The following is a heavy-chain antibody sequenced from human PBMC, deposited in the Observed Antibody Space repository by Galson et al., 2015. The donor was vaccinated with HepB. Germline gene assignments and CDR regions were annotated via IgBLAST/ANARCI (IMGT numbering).Heavy chain of an antibody. CDR3: ARSGGGGSTRSGFDY. D-gene: IGHD1-26*01. CDR2: IIPIFGTA. Sequence: VKVSCKASGYTFIHYGITWVRQAPGQGLEWTGGIIPIFGTANYAQKFQGRVTITADESTSTAYMELSSLRSEDTAVYYCARSGGGGSTRSGFDYWGQGTLVTVSS. J-gene: IGHJ4*02. V-gene: IGHV1-69*13. CDR1: GYTFIHYG.